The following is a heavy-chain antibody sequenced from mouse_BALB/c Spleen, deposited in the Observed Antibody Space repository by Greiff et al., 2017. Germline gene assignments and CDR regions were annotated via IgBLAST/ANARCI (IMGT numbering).Heavy chain of an antibody. J-gene: IGHJ1*01. Sequence: EVMLVESGGGLVKPGGSLKLSCAASGFTFSSYAMSWVRQTPEKRLEWVATISSGGSYTYYPDSVKGRFTISRDNAKNTLYLQMSSLRSEDTAMYYCARHDGYPLYWYFDVWGAGTTVTVSS. CDR2: ISSGGSYT. V-gene: IGHV5-9-3*01. CDR1: GFTFSSYA. D-gene: IGHD1-2*01. CDR3: ARHDGYPLYWYFDV.